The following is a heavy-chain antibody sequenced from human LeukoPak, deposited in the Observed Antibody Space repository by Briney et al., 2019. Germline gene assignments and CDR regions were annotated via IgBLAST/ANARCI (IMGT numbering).Heavy chain of an antibody. D-gene: IGHD5-18*01. CDR3: ASTRSWHRYGYGY. J-gene: IGHJ4*02. V-gene: IGHV5-51*01. CDR2: IHPGDCDA. Sequence: GAALKISCNASGYGFTSYSIGWGRQMLGKGLEWMGIIHPGDCDARDSPLCEGQVTISADKSISTAYLQWISLKASDTAMYYCASTRSWHRYGYGYWGQGTLVTVSS. CDR1: GYGFTSYS.